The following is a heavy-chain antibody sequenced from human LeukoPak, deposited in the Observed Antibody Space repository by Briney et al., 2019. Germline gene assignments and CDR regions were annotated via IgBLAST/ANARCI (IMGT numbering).Heavy chain of an antibody. V-gene: IGHV1-18*01. D-gene: IGHD6-19*01. CDR1: GYRFNSYG. CDR2: ISAYNANT. J-gene: IGHJ4*02. Sequence: ASVKVSCKASGYRFNSYGISWVRQAPGQGLEWMGWISAYNANTNFAQNLQGRVTMTTDTSTSTAYMELRSLRSDDTAVYYCARVQGSSGWYIFDYWGQGTLVTVSS. CDR3: ARVQGSSGWYIFDY.